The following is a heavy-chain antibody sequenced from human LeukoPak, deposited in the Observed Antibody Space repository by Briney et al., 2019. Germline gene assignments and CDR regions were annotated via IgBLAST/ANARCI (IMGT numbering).Heavy chain of an antibody. D-gene: IGHD1-26*01. J-gene: IGHJ5*02. CDR3: ARDKGVVGTLAP. CDR1: GFMFSSYW. Sequence: GGSLRLSCAASGFMFSSYWMSWVRQAPEKGLEWVANIKEDGSEKYYVDSVKGRFTISRDNAKNSLYLQMNSLRAEDTAIYYCARDKGVVGTLAPWGQGTLVTVSS. CDR2: IKEDGSEK. V-gene: IGHV3-7*01.